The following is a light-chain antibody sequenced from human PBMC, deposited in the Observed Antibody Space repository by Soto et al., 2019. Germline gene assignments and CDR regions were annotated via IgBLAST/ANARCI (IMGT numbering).Light chain of an antibody. J-gene: IGKJ1*01. CDR2: KAS. V-gene: IGKV1-5*03. Sequence: DIQMTQSPSTLSASVGDRVTITCRASQSISSWLAWYQQKPGKAPKLLIYKASSLESGVPSRFSGSGSGTEFTLTISSLQPDDFETYYCQQYNSYPWTFGQGTKVEMK. CDR1: QSISSW. CDR3: QQYNSYPWT.